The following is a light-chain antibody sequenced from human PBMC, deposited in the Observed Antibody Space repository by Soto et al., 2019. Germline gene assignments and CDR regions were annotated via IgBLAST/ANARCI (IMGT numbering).Light chain of an antibody. CDR1: QSVSSAY. CDR2: AAS. J-gene: IGKJ1*01. V-gene: IGKV3-20*01. Sequence: EIVLTQSPGTLSLSPGERATLSCRASQSVSSAYLAWYQHKPGQPPTLLIYAASSRVTGIPDRFSGSGSGTDFSLTICRLEPEDFAVHYCQQYGSSSTRTFGPGTKVEIK. CDR3: QQYGSSSTRT.